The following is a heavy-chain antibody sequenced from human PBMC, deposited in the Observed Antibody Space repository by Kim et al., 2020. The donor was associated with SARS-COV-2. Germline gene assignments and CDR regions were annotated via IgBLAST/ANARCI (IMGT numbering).Heavy chain of an antibody. V-gene: IGHV3-74*01. Sequence: AASAKGRFTISIDNAKNTLYLQMNSLRAEDTAVYYCAKQEYSSSSADFDYWGQGTLVTVSS. D-gene: IGHD6-6*01. CDR3: AKQEYSSSSADFDY. J-gene: IGHJ4*02.